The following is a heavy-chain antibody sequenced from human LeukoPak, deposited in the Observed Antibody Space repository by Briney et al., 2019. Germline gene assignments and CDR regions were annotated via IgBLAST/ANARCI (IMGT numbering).Heavy chain of an antibody. J-gene: IGHJ4*02. CDR2: ISAYNGNT. CDR1: GYTFTSYG. CDR3: ARGARYCSSTSCRPFDY. D-gene: IGHD2-2*01. Sequence: EASVKLSCKASGYTFTSYGISWVRQAPGQGLEWMGWISAYNGNTNYAQKLQGRVTMTTDTSTSTAYMELRSLRSDDTAVYYCARGARYCSSTSCRPFDYWGQGTLVTVSS. V-gene: IGHV1-18*01.